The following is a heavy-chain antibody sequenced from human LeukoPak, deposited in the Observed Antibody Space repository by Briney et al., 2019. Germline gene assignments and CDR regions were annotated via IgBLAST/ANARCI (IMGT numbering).Heavy chain of an antibody. D-gene: IGHD6-6*01. CDR1: GGSISSYY. J-gene: IGHJ4*02. CDR3: ARGSIAARRGEDY. CDR2: IYTSGST. V-gene: IGHV4-4*07. Sequence: KASETLSLTCTVSGGSISSYYWSWLRQPAGKGLEWIGRIYTSGSTNYNPSLKSRVTISVDTSKNQFSLKLSSVTAADTAEYYCARGSIAARRGEDYWGQGTLVTVSS.